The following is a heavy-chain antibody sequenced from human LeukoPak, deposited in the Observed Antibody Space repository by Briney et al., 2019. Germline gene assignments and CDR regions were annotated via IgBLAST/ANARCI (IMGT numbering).Heavy chain of an antibody. J-gene: IGHJ4*02. Sequence: GGSLRLSCVASGFTFGRYWMSWVRQAPGKGLEWVANIKLDGSEKNYVDSVKGRFTISRDNTKNSLYLQMNSLRAEDTAVFYCARDQYDTWSRRGNFDSWGQGTLVIVSS. CDR1: GFTFGRYW. CDR3: ARDQYDTWSRRGNFDS. V-gene: IGHV3-7*03. CDR2: IKLDGSEK. D-gene: IGHD3-3*01.